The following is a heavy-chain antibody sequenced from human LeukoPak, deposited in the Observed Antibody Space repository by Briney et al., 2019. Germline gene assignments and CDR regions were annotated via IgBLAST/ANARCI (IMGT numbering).Heavy chain of an antibody. V-gene: IGHV3-23*01. D-gene: IGHD1-26*01. CDR2: ISGSGSNT. J-gene: IGHJ5*02. CDR3: AKKYSTGLDP. Sequence: GGSLRLSCAASGFTFSSYAMSWVRQAPGKGLEWVSDISGSGSNTYYADSVKGRFTISRDNSKNTLYLQINSLRVEDTAVYYCAKKYSTGLDPWGQGTLVTVSS. CDR1: GFTFSSYA.